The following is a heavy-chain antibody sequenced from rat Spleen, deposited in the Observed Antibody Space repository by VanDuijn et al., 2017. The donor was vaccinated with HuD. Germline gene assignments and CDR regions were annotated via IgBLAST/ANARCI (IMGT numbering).Heavy chain of an antibody. Sequence: EVQLVESGGGLVQPGRSLKLSCAASGFTFSDYNMAWVRQAPKKGLEWVATISYDGSSTYYRDSVKGRFTISRDNAKSTLYLQMDSLRSEDTATYYCARVSYYGYDLDYWGQGVMVTVSS. J-gene: IGHJ2*01. D-gene: IGHD1-7*01. CDR2: ISYDGSST. V-gene: IGHV5-7*01. CDR1: GFTFSDYN. CDR3: ARVSYYGYDLDY.